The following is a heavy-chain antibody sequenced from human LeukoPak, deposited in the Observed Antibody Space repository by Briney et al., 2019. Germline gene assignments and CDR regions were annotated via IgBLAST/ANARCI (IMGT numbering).Heavy chain of an antibody. CDR2: IGSMPYGGTT. D-gene: IGHD3-10*01. CDR1: GFTFGDYA. CDR3: TRCFYGSGSSFDY. Sequence: SGGSLRLSCTTSGFTFGDYALSWVRQAPGKGLEWVGFIGSMPYGGTTEYAASVKGRFSISRDDSNSIAYLQVNSLKTEDTAVYYCTRCFYGSGSSFDYWGQGTLVTVSS. J-gene: IGHJ4*02. V-gene: IGHV3-49*04.